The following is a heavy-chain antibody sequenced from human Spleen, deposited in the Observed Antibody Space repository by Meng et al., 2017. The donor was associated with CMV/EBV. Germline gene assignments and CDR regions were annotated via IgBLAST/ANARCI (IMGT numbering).Heavy chain of an antibody. CDR2: ISYRART. CDR1: GGSFSGYY. D-gene: IGHD2-8*01. Sequence: SETLSLTCAVYGGSFSGYYWSWIRQPPGKGLEWIGSISYRARTYYNPSLRSPFSISVDTSKNQFSLRLSSVTAADTAVYFCARGHIFCTNDVCYGSAYYFDYWGQGTLVTVSS. J-gene: IGHJ4*02. CDR3: ARGHIFCTNDVCYGSAYYFDY. V-gene: IGHV4-34*01.